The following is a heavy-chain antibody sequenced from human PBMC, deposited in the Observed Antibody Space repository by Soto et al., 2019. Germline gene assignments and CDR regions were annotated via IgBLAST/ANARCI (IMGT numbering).Heavy chain of an antibody. CDR1: GFTFSSYA. CDR3: AKDGSGGVVVPADDAFDI. V-gene: IGHV3-23*01. CDR2: ISGSGGST. Sequence: GGSLRLSCAASGFTFSSYAMSWVRQAPGKGLEWVSAISGSGGSTYYADSVKGRFTISRDNSKNTLYLQMNSLRAEDTAVYYCAKDGSGGVVVPADDAFDIWGQGTMVTVS. D-gene: IGHD2-2*01. J-gene: IGHJ3*02.